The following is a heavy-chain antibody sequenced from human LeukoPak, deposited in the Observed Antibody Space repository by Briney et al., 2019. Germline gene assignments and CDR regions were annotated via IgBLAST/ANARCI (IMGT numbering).Heavy chain of an antibody. Sequence: SVKVSCKASGGTFNSYAISWVRQAPGQGLEWMGGIIPIFGTANYAQKFQGRVTITADKSTSTAYMELSSLRSEDTAVYYCARAEAGDIVVVPAATGAHYYYGMDVWGKGTTVTVSS. CDR3: ARAEAGDIVVVPAATGAHYYYGMDV. J-gene: IGHJ6*04. CDR2: IIPIFGTA. V-gene: IGHV1-69*06. CDR1: GGTFNSYA. D-gene: IGHD2-2*01.